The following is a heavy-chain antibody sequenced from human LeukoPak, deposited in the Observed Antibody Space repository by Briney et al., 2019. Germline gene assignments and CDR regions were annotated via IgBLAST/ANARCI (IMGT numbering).Heavy chain of an antibody. CDR3: AKAPVTSCRGAYCYPFDS. CDR1: GFTLSTYA. J-gene: IGHJ4*02. CDR2: TSSSDAGT. D-gene: IGHD2-21*01. Sequence: GGSLRLSCAASGFTLSTYAMSWVRQTPGKGLEWVAATSSSDAGTYHADSVRGRVTISGYSSKNTLYLQMNSLRAEDAAVYFCAKAPVTSCRGAYCYPFDSWGQGTLVTVSS. V-gene: IGHV3-23*01.